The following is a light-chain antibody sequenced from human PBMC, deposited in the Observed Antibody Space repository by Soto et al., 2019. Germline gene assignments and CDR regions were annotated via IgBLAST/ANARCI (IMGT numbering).Light chain of an antibody. CDR2: KAS. Sequence: DIQMTRSPSTLSGSVGDRVTISCGATQTISSWLAWYQQKPGKAPKLLIYKASTLKSGVPSRFSGSGSGTEFTLTISSLQPDDFATYSCQHYNSYSEAFGKGTKVDIK. J-gene: IGKJ1*01. CDR1: QTISSW. V-gene: IGKV1-5*03. CDR3: QHYNSYSEA.